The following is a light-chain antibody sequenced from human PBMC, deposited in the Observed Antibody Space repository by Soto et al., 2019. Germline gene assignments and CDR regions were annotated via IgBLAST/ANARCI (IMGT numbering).Light chain of an antibody. Sequence: DIQMTQSPSTLSASVGDRVTITCRASQSISSWLAWYQQKPGKAPKLLIYDASSLESGVPSSFSGSGSGTEFTLTISSLQPDYLATYYGPHSKTFGQGTKVEIK. CDR1: QSISSW. V-gene: IGKV1-5*01. CDR3: PHSKT. J-gene: IGKJ1*01. CDR2: DAS.